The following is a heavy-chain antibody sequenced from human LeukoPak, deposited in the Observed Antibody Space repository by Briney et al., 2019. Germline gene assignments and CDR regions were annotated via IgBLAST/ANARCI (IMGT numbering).Heavy chain of an antibody. CDR3: ARDSVATPFDY. Sequence: GGSLRLSCAASGFTFSSYEMNLVRQAPGKGLEWVSYISSSGSTIYYADSVKGRFTISRDNAKNSLYLQMNSLRAEDTAVYYCARDSVATPFDYWGQGTLVTVSS. V-gene: IGHV3-48*03. D-gene: IGHD5-12*01. J-gene: IGHJ4*02. CDR2: ISSSGSTI. CDR1: GFTFSSYE.